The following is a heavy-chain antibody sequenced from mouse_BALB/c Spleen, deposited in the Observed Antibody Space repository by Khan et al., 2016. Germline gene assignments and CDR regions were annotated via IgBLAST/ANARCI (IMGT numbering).Heavy chain of an antibody. CDR2: INTETGEP. J-gene: IGHJ4*01. Sequence: QIQLVQSGPELKKPGETVKISCKASGYTFTDYSMHWVKQAPGKGLKWMGWINTETGEPTYADDFKGRFAFSLETSASTAYLEINNLKHEDTATYFWARSTVVARNYYAMDYWGQGTAVTVSS. CDR3: ARSTVVARNYYAMDY. V-gene: IGHV9-2-1*01. D-gene: IGHD1-1*01. CDR1: GYTFTDYS.